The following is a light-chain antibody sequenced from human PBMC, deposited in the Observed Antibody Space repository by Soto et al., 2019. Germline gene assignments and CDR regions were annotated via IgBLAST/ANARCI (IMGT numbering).Light chain of an antibody. V-gene: IGKV3-15*01. CDR3: QYYDKLAKAIT. CDR2: GAS. CDR1: QSLSSN. Sequence: EIVLTQSPATLSVSPGERATLSCRASQSLSSNLAWYQQRPGQAPRLLIYGASMRATGIPARFIGSGSGTEFTLTISSLQSEDFAVYYCQYYDKLAKAITFGQGTRLEIK. J-gene: IGKJ5*01.